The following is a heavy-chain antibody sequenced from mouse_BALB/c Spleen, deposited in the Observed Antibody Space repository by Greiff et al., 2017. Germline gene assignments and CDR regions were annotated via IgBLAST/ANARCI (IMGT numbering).Heavy chain of an antibody. CDR1: GFTFSSYG. V-gene: IGHV5-6*01. Sequence: EVKLVESGGDLVKPGGSLKLSCAASGFTFSSYGMSWVRQTPDKRLEWVATISSGGSYTYYPDSVKGRFTISRDNAKNTLYLQMSSLKSEDTAMYYCARHEGPYGSTFYAMDYWGQGTSVTVSS. D-gene: IGHD1-1*01. J-gene: IGHJ4*01. CDR3: ARHEGPYGSTFYAMDY. CDR2: ISSGGSYT.